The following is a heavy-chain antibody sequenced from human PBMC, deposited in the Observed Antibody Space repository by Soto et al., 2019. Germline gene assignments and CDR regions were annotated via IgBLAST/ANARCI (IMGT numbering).Heavy chain of an antibody. Sequence: PSETLSLTCAVYGGSFSGYYWSWIRQPPGKGLEWIGEINHSGSTNYNPSLKSRVTISVDTSKNQFSLKLSSVTAADTAVYYCARVGDTAAGTYYYYYYGMDVWGQGTTVTVSS. V-gene: IGHV4-34*01. CDR2: INHSGST. D-gene: IGHD6-13*01. CDR1: GGSFSGYY. CDR3: ARVGDTAAGTYYYYYYGMDV. J-gene: IGHJ6*02.